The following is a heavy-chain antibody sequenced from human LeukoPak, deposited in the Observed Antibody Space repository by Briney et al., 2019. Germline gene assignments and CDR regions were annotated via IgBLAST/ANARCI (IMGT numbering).Heavy chain of an antibody. CDR3: TRDQYSSGWYDILFDY. Sequence: GRSLRLSCTASGFTFGDYAMSWFRQAPGKGLEWVGFIRRKIYGATTEYASSGKGRFTISRDDSKSIAYLQMNSLKTEDTAVYYCTRDQYSSGWYDILFDYWGQGTLVTVSS. CDR2: IRRKIYGATT. CDR1: GFTFGDYA. V-gene: IGHV3-49*03. D-gene: IGHD6-19*01. J-gene: IGHJ4*02.